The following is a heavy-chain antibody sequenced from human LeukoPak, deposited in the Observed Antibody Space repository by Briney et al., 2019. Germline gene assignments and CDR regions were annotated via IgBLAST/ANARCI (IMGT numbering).Heavy chain of an antibody. J-gene: IGHJ4*02. CDR3: ARPMVRGVTAISY. CDR1: GYTFTGYY. CDR2: INPNSGGT. D-gene: IGHD3-10*01. V-gene: IGHV1-2*02. Sequence: ASVKVSCKASGYTFTGYYMHWVRQAPGQGLEWMGWINPNSGGTNYAQKFQGRVTMTRDTSISTAYMELSRLRSGDTAVYYCARPMVRGVTAISYWGQGTLVTVSS.